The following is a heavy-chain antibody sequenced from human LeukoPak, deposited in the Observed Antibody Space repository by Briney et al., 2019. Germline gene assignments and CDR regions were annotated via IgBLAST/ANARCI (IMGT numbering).Heavy chain of an antibody. V-gene: IGHV1-8*01. CDR1: RYTFSSYD. J-gene: IGHJ4*02. CDR2: MNPNSGNT. Sequence: GASVKVSCKASRYTFSSYDINWVRQATGQGLEWMGWMNPNSGNTGYAQKFQGRVTMTRNTSISTAYMELSSLRSEDTAVYYCATDLITIFGVVINDYWGQGTLVTVSS. CDR3: ATDLITIFGVVINDY. D-gene: IGHD3-3*01.